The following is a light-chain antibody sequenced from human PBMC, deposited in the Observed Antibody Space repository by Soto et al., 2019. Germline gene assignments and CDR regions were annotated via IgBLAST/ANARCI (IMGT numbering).Light chain of an antibody. CDR2: EVS. Sequence: QSALTQPPSASRSPGQSVTISCTGTSSDVGGYNYVSWYQQHPGKAPKLMIYEVSKRPSGVPDRFSGSKSGNTASLTVSGLQAEDEADYYCSSYAGSSHVFGTGTKVTVL. J-gene: IGLJ1*01. V-gene: IGLV2-8*02. CDR1: SSDVGGYNY. CDR3: SSYAGSSHV.